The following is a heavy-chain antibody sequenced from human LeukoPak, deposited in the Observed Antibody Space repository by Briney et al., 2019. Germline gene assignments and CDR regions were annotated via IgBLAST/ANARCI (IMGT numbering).Heavy chain of an antibody. Sequence: ASVKVSCKASGYTFTSYGISWVRQAPGQGLEGMGWMNPNSGNTGYAQKFQGRVTMTRNTSISTAYMELSSLRSEDTAVYYCARGLRRRWLAKPRYPADYWGQGTLVTVS. CDR1: GYTFTSYG. D-gene: IGHD5-24*01. CDR2: MNPNSGNT. V-gene: IGHV1-8*02. J-gene: IGHJ4*02. CDR3: ARGLRRRWLAKPRYPADY.